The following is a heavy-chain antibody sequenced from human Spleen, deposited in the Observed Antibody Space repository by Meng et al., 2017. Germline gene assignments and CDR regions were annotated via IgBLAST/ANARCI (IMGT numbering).Heavy chain of an antibody. V-gene: IGHV3-53*01. Sequence: GLLVESVGGCSCLVGYLRRSAAVTGYSAAFNLMSGCRRVSVKGLEWCSVISSGGSTYYAASVKGRFTISRDTSKNTVYLQMSGLRDEDTALYYCATANSYYYDKSGYYHFDYWGQGTLVTVSS. CDR3: ATANSYYYDKSGYYHFDY. CDR2: ISSGGST. CDR1: GYSAAFNL. J-gene: IGHJ4*02. D-gene: IGHD3-22*01.